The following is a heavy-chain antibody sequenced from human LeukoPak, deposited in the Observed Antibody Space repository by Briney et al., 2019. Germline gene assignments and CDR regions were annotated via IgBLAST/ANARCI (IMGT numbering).Heavy chain of an antibody. CDR2: INPGDSDT. D-gene: IGHD1-26*01. CDR3: ASPRVGATAFDI. V-gene: IGHV5-51*01. Sequence: GESLKISCKGSGYSFTTYWIGWVRQMPGTGLEYMGIINPGDSDTRYSPSFQGQVTISVDKSISTAYLQCSSLKASDTAMYYCASPRVGATAFDIWGQRTWLTVSS. CDR1: GYSFTTYW. J-gene: IGHJ3*02.